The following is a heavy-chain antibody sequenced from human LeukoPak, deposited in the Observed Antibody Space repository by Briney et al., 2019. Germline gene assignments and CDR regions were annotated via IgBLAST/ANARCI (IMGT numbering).Heavy chain of an antibody. CDR2: IYYSGST. V-gene: IGHV4-59*01. CDR3: ARDGASSWYRYFDY. D-gene: IGHD6-13*01. Sequence: SETLSLTCTVSGGSISSYYWSWIRQPPGKGLKWIGYIYYSGSTNYNPSLKSRVTISVDTSKNQFSLKLSSVTAADTAVYYCARDGASSWYRYFDYGGQGTLVAVSA. CDR1: GGSISSYY. J-gene: IGHJ4*02.